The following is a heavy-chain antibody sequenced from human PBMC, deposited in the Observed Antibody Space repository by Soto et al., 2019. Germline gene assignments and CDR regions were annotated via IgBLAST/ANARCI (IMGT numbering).Heavy chain of an antibody. CDR3: ARGFVTRQGYYFDY. J-gene: IGHJ4*02. Sequence: PSETLSLTCTVSGGSISSYYWSWIRQPPGEGLEWIGYIYYSGSTNYNPSLKSRVTISVDTSKNQFSLKLSSVTAADTAVYYCARGFVTRQGYYFDYWGQGTLVTVSS. CDR2: IYYSGST. CDR1: GGSISSYY. D-gene: IGHD3-10*01. V-gene: IGHV4-59*01.